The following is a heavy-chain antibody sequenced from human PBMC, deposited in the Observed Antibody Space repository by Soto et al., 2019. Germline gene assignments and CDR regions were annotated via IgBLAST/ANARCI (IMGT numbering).Heavy chain of an antibody. CDR1: GFTFSSYS. CDR3: ASARMVDDCSSTSRPFRPYGMDV. Sequence: PGGSLRLSCAASGFTFSSYSMNWVRQAPGQGLEWVSSISSSSSYIYYADSVKGRFTISRDNGKNSLYLQMNSMRAEETAVYCWASARMVDDCSSTSRPFRPYGMDVLDQGTTVTVSS. V-gene: IGHV3-21*01. J-gene: IGHJ6*02. CDR2: ISSSSSYI. D-gene: IGHD2-2*01.